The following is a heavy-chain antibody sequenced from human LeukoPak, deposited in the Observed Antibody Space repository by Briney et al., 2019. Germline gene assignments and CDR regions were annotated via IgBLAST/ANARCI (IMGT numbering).Heavy chain of an antibody. V-gene: IGHV1-2*02. CDR1: GYTFTGYY. J-gene: IGHJ4*02. CDR2: INPNSGGT. D-gene: IGHD3-10*01. CDR3: ARDSPNYYGSGSLDY. Sequence: EASVKVSCKASGYTFTGYYMHWVRQAPGQGLEWMGWINPNSGGTNYAQKFQGRVTMTRDTSISTAYMELSRLRSDDTAVYYCARDSPNYYGSGSLDYWGQGTLVTVSS.